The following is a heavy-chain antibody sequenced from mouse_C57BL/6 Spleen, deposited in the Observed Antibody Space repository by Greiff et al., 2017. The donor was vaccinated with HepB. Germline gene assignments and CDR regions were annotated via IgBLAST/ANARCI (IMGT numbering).Heavy chain of an antibody. V-gene: IGHV1-59*01. CDR1: GYTFTSYW. J-gene: IGHJ4*01. Sequence: VQLQQPGAELVRPGTSVKLSCKASGYTFTSYWMHWVKQRPGQGLEWIGVIDPSDSYTNYNQKFKGKATLTVDTSSSTAYMQLSSLTSEDSAVYYCARSEYYSNSYAMDYWGQGTSVTVSS. D-gene: IGHD2-5*01. CDR3: ARSEYYSNSYAMDY. CDR2: IDPSDSYT.